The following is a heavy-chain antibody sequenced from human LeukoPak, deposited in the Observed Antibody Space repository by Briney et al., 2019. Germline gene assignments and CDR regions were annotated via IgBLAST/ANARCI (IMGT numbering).Heavy chain of an antibody. CDR1: GHTFTGYF. Sequence: ASLKVSCKASGHTFTGYFIHWVRQAPGQGLEWMGWINPNSGGTNYAQKFQGRVTMTRDTAISTAYMELSRLRSGDTAVYYCARDERYDSSGYPFDYWGQGTLVTVSS. V-gene: IGHV1-2*02. D-gene: IGHD3-22*01. CDR3: ARDERYDSSGYPFDY. J-gene: IGHJ4*02. CDR2: INPNSGGT.